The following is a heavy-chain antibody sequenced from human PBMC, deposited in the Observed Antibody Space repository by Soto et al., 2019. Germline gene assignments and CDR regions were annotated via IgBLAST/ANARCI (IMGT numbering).Heavy chain of an antibody. CDR1: CGSFSGYY. CDR3: ARAYYYDSSGYLLFDY. V-gene: IGHV4-34*01. J-gene: IGHJ4*02. Sequence: PSETLSLTCAVYCGSFSGYYWSWIRQPPGKGLEWIGEINHSGSTNYNPSLKSRVTISVDTSKNQFSLKLSSVTAADTAVYYCARAYYYDSSGYLLFDYWGQGTLVTVSS. D-gene: IGHD3-22*01. CDR2: INHSGST.